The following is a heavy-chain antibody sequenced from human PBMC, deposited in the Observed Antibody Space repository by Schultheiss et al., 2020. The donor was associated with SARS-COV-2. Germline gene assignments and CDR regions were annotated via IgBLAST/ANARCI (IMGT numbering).Heavy chain of an antibody. D-gene: IGHD6-19*01. CDR1: GFTFSSYW. CDR2: INSDGSST. CDR3: ARDPVSGWYLNDY. J-gene: IGHJ4*02. Sequence: GGSLRLSCAASGFTFSSYWMHWVRQAPGKGLVWVSRINSDGSSTSYADSVKGRFTISRVNAKNTLYLQMNSLRAEDTAVYYCARDPVSGWYLNDYWGQGTLVTVSS. V-gene: IGHV3-74*01.